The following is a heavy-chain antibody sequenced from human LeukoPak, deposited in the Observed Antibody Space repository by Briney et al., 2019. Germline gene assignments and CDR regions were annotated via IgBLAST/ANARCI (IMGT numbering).Heavy chain of an antibody. V-gene: IGHV4-39*01. CDR1: AGSITSSRCY. J-gene: IGHJ4*02. CDR3: ARHNPFFDS. CDR2: IYYSGTT. Sequence: SETLSLTCTVSAGSITSSRCYWGWIRQPPGKGLEWIGSIYYSGTTYYNPSHKSRVAISVDTSKNQFSLKLNSVTAADSAVYYCARHNPFFDSWGQGTLVTVSS.